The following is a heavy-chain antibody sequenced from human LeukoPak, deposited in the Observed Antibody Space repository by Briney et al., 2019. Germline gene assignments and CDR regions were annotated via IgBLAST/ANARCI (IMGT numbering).Heavy chain of an antibody. CDR3: ASYDFWSGWYY. CDR1: GYSITSGYY. D-gene: IGHD3-3*01. V-gene: IGHV4-38-2*01. Sequence: SETLSLTCAVSGYSITSGYYWGWIRQPPVKGLEWIGSIYHSGSTYYNSSLRSRVTISVDTSKNQLSLKLSSVTAADTAVYYCASYDFWSGWYYWGQGTLVTVSS. J-gene: IGHJ4*02. CDR2: IYHSGST.